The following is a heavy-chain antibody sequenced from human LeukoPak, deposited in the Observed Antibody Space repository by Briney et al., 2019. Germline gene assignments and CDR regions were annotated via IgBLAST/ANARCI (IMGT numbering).Heavy chain of an antibody. Sequence: ASVTVSCKASGYTFTSHGISWVRQAPGQGLEWMGWISAYNGDTKYAQNLQGRVTLTTYTLTTTAYLELRSLTSDDTAVYYCVRDPSNTSGWKTWFDPWGQGTLVTVSS. V-gene: IGHV1-18*01. CDR3: VRDPSNTSGWKTWFDP. D-gene: IGHD6-19*01. J-gene: IGHJ5*02. CDR2: ISAYNGDT. CDR1: GYTFTSHG.